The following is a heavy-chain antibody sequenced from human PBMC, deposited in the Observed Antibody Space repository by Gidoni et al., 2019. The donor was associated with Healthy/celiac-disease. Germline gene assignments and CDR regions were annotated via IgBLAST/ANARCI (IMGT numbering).Heavy chain of an antibody. CDR3: ARDPIAAAYYYYYGIDV. CDR1: GFTFSSYS. Sequence: EVQLVESGGGLVEPGGSLRRSWAASGFTFSSYSMNWVRQAPGKGLECVSSISSSSSYIYYSDSVKGRFTISRDNAKNSLYLQMNSLRAEDTAVYYCARDPIAAAYYYYYGIDVWGQGTTVTVSS. CDR2: ISSSSSYI. V-gene: IGHV3-21*01. D-gene: IGHD6-13*01. J-gene: IGHJ6*02.